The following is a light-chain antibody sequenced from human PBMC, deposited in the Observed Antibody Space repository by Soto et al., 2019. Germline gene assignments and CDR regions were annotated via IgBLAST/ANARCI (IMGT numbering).Light chain of an antibody. CDR1: QGISSW. CDR2: AAS. CDR3: QQADSFPLT. J-gene: IGKJ4*01. V-gene: IGKV1-12*01. Sequence: DIQMTQAPSSVSASVGDRVTITCRASQGISSWVAWYQQKTGKAPKLLIYAASSLQSGVPSRFSGSGSGTDFTLIISSLQPEDFATYYCQQADSFPLTLGGGTKVEIK.